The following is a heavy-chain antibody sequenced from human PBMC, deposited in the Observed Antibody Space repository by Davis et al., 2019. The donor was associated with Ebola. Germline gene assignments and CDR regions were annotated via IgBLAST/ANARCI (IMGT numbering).Heavy chain of an antibody. J-gene: IGHJ6*03. V-gene: IGHV4-31*03. CDR1: GGSISRGGSY. CDR2: IYYSGST. Sequence: PSETLSLTCTVSGGSISRGGSYWTWIRQHPGKGLEWIGYIYYSGSTYYKPSLKSRVTISLATSKNQFPLNLYSVTAADTAVYYCARDLRYDSSGYDYYFYMDVWGKGTTVTVSS. CDR3: ARDLRYDSSGYDYYFYMDV. D-gene: IGHD3-22*01.